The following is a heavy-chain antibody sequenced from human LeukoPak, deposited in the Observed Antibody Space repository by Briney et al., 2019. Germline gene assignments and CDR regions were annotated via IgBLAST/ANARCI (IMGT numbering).Heavy chain of an antibody. Sequence: SETLSLTCTVSGGSISSSSYYWGWIRQPPGKGLEWIGSIYYSGSTYYNPSLKSRVTISVDTSKNQFSLKLSSVTAADTAVYYCARDSSERGTYYYDSSGKGIFQHWGQGTLVTVSS. V-gene: IGHV4-39*07. CDR2: IYYSGST. J-gene: IGHJ1*01. CDR1: GGSISSSSYY. CDR3: ARDSSERGTYYYDSSGKGIFQH. D-gene: IGHD3-22*01.